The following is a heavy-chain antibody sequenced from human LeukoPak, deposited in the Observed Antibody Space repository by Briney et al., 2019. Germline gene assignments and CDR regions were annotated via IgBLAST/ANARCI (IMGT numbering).Heavy chain of an antibody. J-gene: IGHJ5*02. CDR3: TRLSSIAARGEWFDP. CDR1: GGTVSRYA. CDR2: IIPIFGTA. Sequence: SVKLSSKASGGTVSRYAISWVRQAPGQGLEWMGGIIPIFGTANYAQKFQGRVTITADESTRTAYMELSSLRSEDKAVYYCTRLSSIAARGEWFDPWGQGTLVTVSS. D-gene: IGHD6-6*01. V-gene: IGHV1-69*13.